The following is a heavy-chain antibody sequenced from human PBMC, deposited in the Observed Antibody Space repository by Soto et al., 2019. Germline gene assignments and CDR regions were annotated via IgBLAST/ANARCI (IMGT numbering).Heavy chain of an antibody. CDR3: AKPPDYNWNDY. CDR2: VSGSGGST. Sequence: GGSLRLSCAASGFTFSSYAMSWVRQAPGKGLEWISAVSGSGGSTYYADSVKGRFTIYRDNSKDTLFLQMNNFRAEDTAVYYCAKPPDYNWNDYWGQGTLVTVSS. V-gene: IGHV3-23*01. D-gene: IGHD1-20*01. J-gene: IGHJ4*02. CDR1: GFTFSSYA.